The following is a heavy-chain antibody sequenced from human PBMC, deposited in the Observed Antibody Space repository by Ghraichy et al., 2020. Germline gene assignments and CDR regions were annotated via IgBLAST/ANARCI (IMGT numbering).Heavy chain of an antibody. CDR1: GFTFDDYA. CDR2: ISWNSGSI. Sequence: GGSLRLSCAASGFTFDDYAMHWVRQAPGKGLEWVSGISWNSGSIGYADSVKGRFTISRDNAKNSLYLQMNSLRAEDTALYYCAKAVNYDILTGYKPFDYWGQGTLVTVSS. D-gene: IGHD3-9*01. V-gene: IGHV3-9*01. CDR3: AKAVNYDILTGYKPFDY. J-gene: IGHJ4*02.